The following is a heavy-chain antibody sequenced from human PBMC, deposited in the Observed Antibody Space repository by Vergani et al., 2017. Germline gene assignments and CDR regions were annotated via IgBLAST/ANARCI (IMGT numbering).Heavy chain of an antibody. CDR3: AKDIHDILTGYTASLGDAFDI. V-gene: IGHV3-23*01. J-gene: IGHJ3*02. D-gene: IGHD3-9*01. CDR2: ISGSGGST. CDR1: GFTFSSYA. Sequence: EVQLLESGGGLVQPGGSLRLSCAASGFTFSSYAMSWVRQAPGKGLEWVSAISGSGGSTYYADSVRGRFTISRETSKNTLYLQMNSLRAEDTAVYYCAKDIHDILTGYTASLGDAFDIWGQGTMVTVSS.